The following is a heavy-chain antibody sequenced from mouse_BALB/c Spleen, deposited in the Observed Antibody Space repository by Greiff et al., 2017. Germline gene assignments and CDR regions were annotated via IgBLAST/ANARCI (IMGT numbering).Heavy chain of an antibody. Sequence: EVKLQESGGGLVKLGGSLKLSCAASGFTFSSYYMSWVRQTPEKRLELVAAINSNGGSTYYPDTVKGRFTISRDNAKNTLYLQMSSLKSEDTALYYCARHGYEAMDYWGQGTSVTVSS. CDR2: INSNGGST. CDR1: GFTFSSYY. CDR3: ARHGYEAMDY. J-gene: IGHJ4*01. V-gene: IGHV5-6-2*01. D-gene: IGHD2-10*02.